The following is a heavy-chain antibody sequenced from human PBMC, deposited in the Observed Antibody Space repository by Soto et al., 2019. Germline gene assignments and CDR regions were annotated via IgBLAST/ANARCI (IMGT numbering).Heavy chain of an antibody. D-gene: IGHD2-15*01. J-gene: IGHJ1*01. CDR1: GFTFSSYS. CDR2: ISSSSSTI. Sequence: PGGSLRLSCAASGFTFSSYSMNWVRQAPGKGLEWVSYISSSSSTIYYADSVKGRFTISRDNARNSLYLQMNSLRDEDTAVYYWAKDPRRTVVAAEYFQHWGQGTLVTVSS. CDR3: AKDPRRTVVAAEYFQH. V-gene: IGHV3-48*02.